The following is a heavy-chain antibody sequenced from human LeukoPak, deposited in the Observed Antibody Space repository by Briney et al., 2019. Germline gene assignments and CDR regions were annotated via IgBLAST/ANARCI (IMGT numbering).Heavy chain of an antibody. D-gene: IGHD3-10*01. CDR2: INPNSGGT. CDR1: GYAFTGYY. V-gene: IGHV1-2*02. CDR3: ALELAYYGSGSYSVFDY. Sequence: ASVKVSCKASGYAFTGYYMHWVRQAPGQGLEWMGWINPNSGGTNYAQKFQGRVTMTRDTSISTAYMELSRLRSDDTAVYYCALELAYYGSGSYSVFDYWGQGTLVTVSS. J-gene: IGHJ4*02.